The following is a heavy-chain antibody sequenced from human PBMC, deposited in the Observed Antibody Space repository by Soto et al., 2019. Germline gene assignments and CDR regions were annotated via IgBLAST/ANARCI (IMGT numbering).Heavy chain of an antibody. CDR3: ASDREGGWLVISQYFDY. V-gene: IGHV3-30-3*01. J-gene: IGHJ4*02. Sequence: QVQLVESGGGVVQPGRSLRLSCAASGFTVSSYAMHWVRQAPGKGLEWVAVISYDGSNKYYADSVKGRFTISRDNSKNTLYLQMTSLRAEDTAVYYCASDREGGWLVISQYFDYWGQGTLVTVSS. D-gene: IGHD6-19*01. CDR1: GFTVSSYA. CDR2: ISYDGSNK.